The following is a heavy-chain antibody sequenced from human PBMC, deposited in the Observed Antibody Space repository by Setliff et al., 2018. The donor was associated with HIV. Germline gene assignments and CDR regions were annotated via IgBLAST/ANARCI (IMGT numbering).Heavy chain of an antibody. CDR1: GASVSSGGYY. J-gene: IGHJ3*01. V-gene: IGHV4-31*03. Sequence: SETLSLTCTVSGASVSSGGYYWSWVRQHPGKGPEWIAHIYHNGNTYYNPSLKSRLTMSIDTSKNQFSLGLSSVTAADTAVYYCARVSGNPWQQYAFDVWGQGTMVTVSS. D-gene: IGHD1-1*01. CDR2: IYHNGNT. CDR3: ARVSGNPWQQYAFDV.